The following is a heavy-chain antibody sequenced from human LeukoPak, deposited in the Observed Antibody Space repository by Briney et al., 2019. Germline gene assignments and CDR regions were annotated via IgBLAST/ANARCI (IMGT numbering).Heavy chain of an antibody. D-gene: IGHD2-15*01. CDR3: ARSCSGGSCFPDS. V-gene: IGHV3-30*02. Sequence: GGSLRLSCAASGFTFSSYGTHWVRQAPGKGLDWVAFIRYDGSNKNYADSVKGRFTISRDNSKNTLYLQMNSLRAEDTAVYYCARSCSGGSCFPDSWGQGTLVTVSS. CDR1: GFTFSSYG. CDR2: IRYDGSNK. J-gene: IGHJ4*02.